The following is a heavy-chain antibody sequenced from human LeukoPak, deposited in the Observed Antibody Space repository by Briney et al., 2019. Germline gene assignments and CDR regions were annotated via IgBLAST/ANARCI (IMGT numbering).Heavy chain of an antibody. D-gene: IGHD2-2*01. Sequence: GGSLRLSCAASGFTFSSYWMIWVRQAPGKGLEWVANVKEDGSEKNYVDSVKGRFTISRDNAKNSLYLQMNSLRVEDTAVYYCARDINFRDLFTRYDAFDIWGQGTMVTVSS. V-gene: IGHV3-7*04. CDR3: ARDINFRDLFTRYDAFDI. J-gene: IGHJ3*02. CDR1: GFTFSSYW. CDR2: VKEDGSEK.